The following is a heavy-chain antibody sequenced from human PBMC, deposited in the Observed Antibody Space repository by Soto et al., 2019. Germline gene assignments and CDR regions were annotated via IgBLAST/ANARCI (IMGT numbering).Heavy chain of an antibody. CDR3: ARVKAYYDFWSGYYSDAFDI. J-gene: IGHJ3*02. Sequence: ASVKVSCKASGGTFSSYAISWVRQAPGQGLEWMGGIIPIFGTANYAQKFQGRVTITADESTSTAYMELSSLRSEDTAVYYCARVKAYYDFWSGYYSDAFDIWGQGTMVTVSS. V-gene: IGHV1-69*13. CDR2: IIPIFGTA. CDR1: GGTFSSYA. D-gene: IGHD3-3*01.